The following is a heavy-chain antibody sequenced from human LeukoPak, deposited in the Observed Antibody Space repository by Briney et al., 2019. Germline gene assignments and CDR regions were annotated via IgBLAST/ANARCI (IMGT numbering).Heavy chain of an antibody. Sequence: GGSLRLSCATSGFTFSTYTMSWVRQAPGKGVEWVSAISGSGGSTYYAGSVKGRFTISRDSSKNRVYMQINRQRAEETAVYYCAKPLDCTNGVCYTGGFDSWGQGTLVTVSS. V-gene: IGHV3-23*01. J-gene: IGHJ5*01. CDR1: GFTFSTYT. CDR3: AKPLDCTNGVCYTGGFDS. D-gene: IGHD2-8*01. CDR2: ISGSGGST.